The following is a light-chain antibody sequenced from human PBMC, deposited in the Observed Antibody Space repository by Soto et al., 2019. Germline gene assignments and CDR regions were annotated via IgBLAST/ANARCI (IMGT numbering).Light chain of an antibody. V-gene: IGKV1-5*01. Sequence: DIQMTQSPSSLSASVGDRVTITCRASQSITYWLAWYQQKPGIAPKLLIYDVFNLQSGVPSRFGGSGSGTEFTLTITSLQPDASANYYDQQYHSFSLTFGQGTKLEI. J-gene: IGKJ2*01. CDR3: QQYHSFSLT. CDR2: DVF. CDR1: QSITYW.